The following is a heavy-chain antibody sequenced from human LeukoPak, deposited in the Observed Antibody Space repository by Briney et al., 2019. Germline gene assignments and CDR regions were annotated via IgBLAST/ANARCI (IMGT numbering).Heavy chain of an antibody. CDR3: ARPIGSSFDY. J-gene: IGHJ4*02. D-gene: IGHD6-6*01. CDR1: GYSFSSYW. CDR2: IDPSDSYT. Sequence: GESLRISCKGSGYSFSSYWISWVRQMPGKGLEWMGRIDPSDSYTNYSPSFQGHVTISADKSISTAYLQWSSLKASDSAMYYCARPIGSSFDYWGRGTLVTVSS. V-gene: IGHV5-10-1*01.